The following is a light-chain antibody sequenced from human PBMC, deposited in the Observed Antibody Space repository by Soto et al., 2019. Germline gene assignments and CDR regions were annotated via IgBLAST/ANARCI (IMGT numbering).Light chain of an antibody. V-gene: IGKV2D-29*01. J-gene: IGKJ4*01. CDR1: QSLLHTDGKDH. CDR3: MQSTYLPLT. CDR2: EVS. Sequence: VLSQTPLSLSVTPGQPASISCRSNQSLLHTDGKDHLYWFLQKPGQPPQLLIYEVSNRFPGVTERFSGSGSGTDFTLKISRLEAEDVGVYYCMQSTYLPLTFGGGTKVEIK.